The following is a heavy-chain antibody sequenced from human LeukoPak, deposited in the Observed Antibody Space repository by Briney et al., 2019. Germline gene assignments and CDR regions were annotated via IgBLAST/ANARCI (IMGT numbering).Heavy chain of an antibody. V-gene: IGHV4-34*01. CDR1: GGSFSGYY. CDR3: AREDYGEQNFDY. CDR2: INHSGST. D-gene: IGHD4-17*01. J-gene: IGHJ4*02. Sequence: PSETLSLTCAVYGGSFSGYYWSWIRQPPGKGLEWIGEINHSGSTNYNPSLKSRVTISVDTSKNQFSLKLSSVTAADTAVYYCAREDYGEQNFDYWGQGTLVTVPS.